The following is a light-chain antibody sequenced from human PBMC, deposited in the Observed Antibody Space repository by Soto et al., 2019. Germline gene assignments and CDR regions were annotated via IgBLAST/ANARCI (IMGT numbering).Light chain of an antibody. Sequence: DIQLTQSPSFLSASVGDRVTITCRASQGISSYLAWYQQKPGKAPKLLIYAASTLQSGVPSRFSGSGSGTEFTLTISSLQPEDFATYYCQQLKSCPFTFDPGTKVDIK. CDR3: QQLKSCPFT. J-gene: IGKJ3*01. CDR1: QGISSY. V-gene: IGKV1-9*01. CDR2: AAS.